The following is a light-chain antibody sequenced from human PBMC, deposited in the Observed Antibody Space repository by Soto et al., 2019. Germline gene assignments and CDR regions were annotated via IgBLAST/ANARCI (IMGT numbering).Light chain of an antibody. CDR3: SSYAGSNNLP. J-gene: IGLJ3*02. CDR2: EVT. V-gene: IGLV2-8*01. Sequence: QSVLTQPPSASGSPGQSVTISCTGSSSDVGAYNYVSWYQQHPGKAPKLMIYEVTKRPSGVPDRFSGSKSVNTASRTVSGLQAEDEADYYCSSYAGSNNLPFGGGTKLTVL. CDR1: SSDVGAYNY.